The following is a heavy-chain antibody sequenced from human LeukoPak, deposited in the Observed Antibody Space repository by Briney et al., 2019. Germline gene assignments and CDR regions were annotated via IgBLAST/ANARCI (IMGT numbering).Heavy chain of an antibody. J-gene: IGHJ5*02. CDR3: VRDRSNCFDP. V-gene: IGHV3-30-3*01. CDR2: ISYDGSDK. CDR1: GFTFDRYG. Sequence: PGGSLRLSCAASGFTFDRYGIHWVRQAPGKGLEWVAVISYDGSDKYYVDSVKGRFIISRDISKNTLYLQMNSLRVEDTAVYYCVRDRSNCFDPWGQGTLVTVSS.